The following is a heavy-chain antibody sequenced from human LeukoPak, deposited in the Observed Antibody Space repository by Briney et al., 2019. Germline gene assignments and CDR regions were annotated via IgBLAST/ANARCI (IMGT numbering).Heavy chain of an antibody. CDR1: GFTFSSYA. J-gene: IGHJ4*02. CDR2: ISGSGGST. V-gene: IGHV3-23*01. Sequence: GGSLRLSCAASGFTFSSYAMSWVRQAPGKGLEWVSAISGSGGSTYYADSVKGRFTISRDNSKNTLYLQMNSLRAEDTAVYYCARVTRGSYYSDYWGQGTLVTVSS. D-gene: IGHD1-26*01. CDR3: ARVTRGSYYSDY.